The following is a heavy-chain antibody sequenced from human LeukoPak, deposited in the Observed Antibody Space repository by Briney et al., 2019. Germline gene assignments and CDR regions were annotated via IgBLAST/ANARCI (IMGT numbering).Heavy chain of an antibody. CDR1: GGTFSSYA. V-gene: IGHV1-69*13. J-gene: IGHJ4*02. Sequence: SVKVSCKASGGTFSSYAISWVRQAPGQGLEWMGGIIPIFGTANHAQKFQGRVTITADESTSTAYMELSSLRSEDTAVYYCARAPYYYDSSGQPYYFDYWGQGTLVTVSS. CDR3: ARAPYYYDSSGQPYYFDY. CDR2: IIPIFGTA. D-gene: IGHD3-22*01.